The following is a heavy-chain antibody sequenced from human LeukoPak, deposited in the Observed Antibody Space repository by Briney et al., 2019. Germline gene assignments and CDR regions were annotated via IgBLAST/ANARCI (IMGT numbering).Heavy chain of an antibody. CDR2: ISYDGSHT. CDR3: AREEQELVRDYYYYMDV. D-gene: IGHD6-13*01. V-gene: IGHV3-30*01. CDR1: GFIFSNFA. J-gene: IGHJ6*03. Sequence: PGRSLRLSCAASGFIFSNFAMHWVRQAPGKGLEWVALISYDGSHTHYADSMKGRFTISRDNSRNVLYLQMTSLRGDDSAVYYCAREEQELVRDYYYYMDVWGKGTTVTVSS.